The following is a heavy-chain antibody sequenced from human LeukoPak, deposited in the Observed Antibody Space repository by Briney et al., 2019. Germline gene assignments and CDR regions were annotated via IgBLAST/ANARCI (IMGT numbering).Heavy chain of an antibody. V-gene: IGHV3-21*01. CDR3: ARGIAARPRLGDAFDI. D-gene: IGHD6-6*01. CDR2: ISSSSSYI. Sequence: GGSLRLSCAASGFTFSSYSMNWVRQAPGKGLEWVSSISSSSSYIYYAVSVKGRFTISRDNAKNSLYLQMNSLRAEDTAVYYCARGIAARPRLGDAFDIWGQGTMVTVSS. J-gene: IGHJ3*02. CDR1: GFTFSSYS.